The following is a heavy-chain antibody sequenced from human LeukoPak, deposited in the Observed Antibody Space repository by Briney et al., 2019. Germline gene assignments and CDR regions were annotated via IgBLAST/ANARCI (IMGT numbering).Heavy chain of an antibody. Sequence: SQTLSLTCAISGDSVSSSSAAWNWIRQSPSRGLEWLGRTYFRSKWYTDYADSVKSRISITADTSKNQFSLHLNSVTPEDTALYYCARDLSGGISILRGSIHDWGQGTQVTVSS. CDR3: ARDLSGGISILRGSIHD. D-gene: IGHD3-10*01. V-gene: IGHV6-1*01. CDR2: TYFRSKWYT. CDR1: GDSVSSSSAA. J-gene: IGHJ4*02.